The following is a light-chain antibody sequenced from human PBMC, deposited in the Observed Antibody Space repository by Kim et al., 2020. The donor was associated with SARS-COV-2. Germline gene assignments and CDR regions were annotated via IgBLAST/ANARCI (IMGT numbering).Light chain of an antibody. Sequence: DIQMTQSPSSLSASVGDGVTISCRASQGISNYLAWYQQKPGQAPKLLIYAASALQFGVSSRFNGSGSGTDFTLTISDLQPEDVATYYWTKYITYLWTFGQRTKVDIK. CDR3: TKYITYLWT. CDR1: QGISNY. J-gene: IGKJ1*01. CDR2: AAS. V-gene: IGKV1-27*01.